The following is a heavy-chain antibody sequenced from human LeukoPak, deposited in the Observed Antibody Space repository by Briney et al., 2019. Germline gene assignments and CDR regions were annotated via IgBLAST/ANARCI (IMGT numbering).Heavy chain of an antibody. CDR3: ARDASYGVLSFDL. J-gene: IGHJ2*01. V-gene: IGHV3-72*01. Sequence: GGSLRLSCAASGFTFSDHYMDWVRQAPGKGLEWVGRTRNKANSYTTEYAASVKGRFTISRDDSKNSLYLQMNSLKTEDTAVYYCARDASYGVLSFDLWGRGTLVTVSS. D-gene: IGHD3-16*01. CDR2: TRNKANSYTT. CDR1: GFTFSDHY.